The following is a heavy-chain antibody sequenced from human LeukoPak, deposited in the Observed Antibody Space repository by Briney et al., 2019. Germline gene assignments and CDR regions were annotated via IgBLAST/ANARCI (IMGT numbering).Heavy chain of an antibody. CDR3: ARVDGSCSGGSCPSGNWFDP. CDR2: INHSGST. D-gene: IGHD2-15*01. J-gene: IGHJ5*02. CDR1: GESFSDYY. V-gene: IGHV4-34*01. Sequence: SETLSLTCAVYGESFSDYYWSWIRQPPGKGLEWIGEINHSGSTNYSPSLKSRVTISVDTSKNQFSLKLNSVTAADTAVYYCARVDGSCSGGSCPSGNWFDPWGQGTLVTVSS.